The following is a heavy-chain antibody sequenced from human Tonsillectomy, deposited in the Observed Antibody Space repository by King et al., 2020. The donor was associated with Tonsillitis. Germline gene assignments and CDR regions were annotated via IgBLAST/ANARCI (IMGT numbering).Heavy chain of an antibody. CDR3: AKWGDIEATLRTPAFDY. V-gene: IGHV3-30*18. Sequence: VQLVESGGGVVQPGRSLRLSCAASGFTFSSYGMHWVRQAPGKGREWVAVISYDGSNKYYADSVKGRFTISRDNSKNTLYLQMNSLRAEDTAVYYCAKWGDIEATLRTPAFDYWGQGTLVTVSS. CDR1: GFTFSSYG. J-gene: IGHJ4*02. D-gene: IGHD5-12*01. CDR2: ISYDGSNK.